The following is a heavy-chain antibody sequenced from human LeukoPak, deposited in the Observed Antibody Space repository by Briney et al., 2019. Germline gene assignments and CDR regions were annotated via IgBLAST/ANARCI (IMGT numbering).Heavy chain of an antibody. CDR2: ISYDGSNK. CDR3: ARFTNSRSVDY. V-gene: IGHV3-30*01. D-gene: IGHD4-23*01. J-gene: IGHJ4*02. Sequence: PGGSLRLSCAASGFTFSSYAMHWVRQAPGKGLEWVAVISYDGSNKYYADSVKGRFTISRDNSKNTLYLQMNSPRAEDTAVYYCARFTNSRSVDYWGQGTLVTVSS. CDR1: GFTFSSYA.